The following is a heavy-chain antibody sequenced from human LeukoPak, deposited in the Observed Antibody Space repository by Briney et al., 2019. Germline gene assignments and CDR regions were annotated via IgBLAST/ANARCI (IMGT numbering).Heavy chain of an antibody. CDR1: GGSISSYY. CDR3: ASSSGWHSWYFDY. Sequence: SETLSLTCTVSGGSISSYYWSWIRQPPGKGLEWIGYIYYSGSTNYNPSLKSRVTISVDTSKNQFSLKLSSVTAADTAVYHCASSSGWHSWYFDYWGQGTLVTVSS. D-gene: IGHD6-19*01. CDR2: IYYSGST. J-gene: IGHJ4*02. V-gene: IGHV4-59*08.